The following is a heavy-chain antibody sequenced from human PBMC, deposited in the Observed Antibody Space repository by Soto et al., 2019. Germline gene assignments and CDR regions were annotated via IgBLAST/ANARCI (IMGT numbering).Heavy chain of an antibody. V-gene: IGHV4-59*01. J-gene: IGHJ5*02. CDR1: GGSISSYY. Sequence: QVQLQESGPGLVKPSETLSLTCTVSGGSISSYYWSWIRQPPGKGLEWIGYIYYSGSTNYNPSLKSRVTISVDTSKNQFSLKLSSVTAADTVVYYCARAPGFDPWGQGTLVTVSS. CDR3: ARAPGFDP. CDR2: IYYSGST.